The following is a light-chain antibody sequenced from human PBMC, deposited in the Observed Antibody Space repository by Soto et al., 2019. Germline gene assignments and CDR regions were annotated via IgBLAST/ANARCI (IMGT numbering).Light chain of an antibody. Sequence: QSVLTQPPSASGTPGQRVAISCSGASSNIGSTRANWYRQLPGTAPKLLIFFDNQRPSGVPDRFSGSKSGTPASLAISGLQSEDEADYYCTAWDNSLNGYVFGTGTKVTVL. CDR3: TAWDNSLNGYV. J-gene: IGLJ1*01. V-gene: IGLV1-44*01. CDR1: SSNIGSTR. CDR2: FDN.